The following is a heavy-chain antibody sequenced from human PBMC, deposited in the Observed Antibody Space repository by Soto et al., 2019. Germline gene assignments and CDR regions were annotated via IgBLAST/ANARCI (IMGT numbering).Heavy chain of an antibody. CDR1: SFTFIDFY. Sequence: QVELVQSGTEVKKPGASVKVSCEASSFTFIDFYIHWLRQAPGQGLEWMGWINAKNGGTRYAEKFQDRVTLTRDRSVRTAYLELQRLRSEDTAVYYCARTRKFDFWRKGLDVWGQGTTVTVSS. CDR3: ARTRKFDFWRKGLDV. J-gene: IGHJ6*02. V-gene: IGHV1-2*02. D-gene: IGHD3-3*01. CDR2: INAKNGGT.